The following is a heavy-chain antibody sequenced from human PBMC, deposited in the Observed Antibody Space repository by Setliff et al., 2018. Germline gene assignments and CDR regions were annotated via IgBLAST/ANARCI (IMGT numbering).Heavy chain of an antibody. CDR2: FDPEDGET. D-gene: IGHD1-1*01. CDR3: ATGGTGTIAAFDI. Sequence: ASVKVSCKASGYTFTSYGISWVRQAPGKGLEWMGGFDPEDGETIYAQKFQGRVTMTEDTSTDTAYMELSSLRSEDTAVYYCATGGTGTIAAFDIWGQGTMVTVSS. CDR1: GYTFTSYG. V-gene: IGHV1-24*01. J-gene: IGHJ3*02.